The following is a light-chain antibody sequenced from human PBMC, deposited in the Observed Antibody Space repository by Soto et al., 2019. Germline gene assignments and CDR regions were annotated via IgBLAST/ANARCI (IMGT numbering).Light chain of an antibody. CDR2: DAS. CDR3: QQYNNWPRT. CDR1: QTVNSN. V-gene: IGKV3-15*01. J-gene: IGKJ1*01. Sequence: EKVMTQSPATLSVSPGDRATLSCRASQTVNSNLAWYQQKPGQAPRLLIYDASTRATGIPARFSGGGSGTEFTLTISILQSEDFAVYYWQQYNNWPRTFGQGTKVEIK.